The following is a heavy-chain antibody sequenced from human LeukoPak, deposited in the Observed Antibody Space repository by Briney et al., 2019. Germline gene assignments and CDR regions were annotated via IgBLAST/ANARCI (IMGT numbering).Heavy chain of an antibody. D-gene: IGHD5-24*01. Sequence: ASVKVSCKASGYTFTSYHMHWVRQAPGQGLEWMGIINPIGGSTIYAQKFQGRVTMTRDTSTSTVYMELSSLRSEDTAMYYCARALRMATIPGVNMNYFDYWGQGTLVTVSS. V-gene: IGHV1-46*01. CDR2: INPIGGST. J-gene: IGHJ4*02. CDR3: ARALRMATIPGVNMNYFDY. CDR1: GYTFTSYH.